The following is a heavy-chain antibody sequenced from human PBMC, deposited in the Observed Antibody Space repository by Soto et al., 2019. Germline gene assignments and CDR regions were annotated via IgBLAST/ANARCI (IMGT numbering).Heavy chain of an antibody. D-gene: IGHD4-17*01. J-gene: IGHJ4*02. V-gene: IGHV3-23*01. CDR2: VGISADIT. CDR3: AKEVYGPSVFDY. CDR1: GFTFSSYA. Sequence: LRLSCAASGFTFSSYAMSWVRQAPGKGLEWVSVVGISADITYYADSVRGRLTISRDNSKNTLYLQMNSLRVEDTAIYYCAKEVYGPSVFDYWGQGTLVTVSS.